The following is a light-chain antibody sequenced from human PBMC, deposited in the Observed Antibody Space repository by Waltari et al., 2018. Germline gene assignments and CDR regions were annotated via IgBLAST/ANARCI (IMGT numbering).Light chain of an antibody. CDR2: DVS. CDR3: SSYTSSSIPVV. J-gene: IGLJ2*01. CDR1: SSDVGGYNY. V-gene: IGLV2-14*03. Sequence: QSALTQPASVSGSPGPSITISCTGTSSDVGGYNYVSRYQQHPGKAPTLMIYDVSNRPSGVSNRFSGSKSGNTASLTISGLQAEDEADYYCSSYTSSSIPVVFGGGTKLTVL.